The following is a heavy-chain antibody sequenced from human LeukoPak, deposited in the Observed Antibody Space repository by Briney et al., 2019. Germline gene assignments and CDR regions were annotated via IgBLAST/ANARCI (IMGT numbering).Heavy chain of an antibody. CDR1: GGTFSSYA. D-gene: IGHD1-26*01. CDR2: IIPIFGTA. Sequence: ASVKVSCKASGGTFSSYAISWVRQAPGQGLEWMGGIIPIFGTANYAQKFQGRVTITADESTSTAYVELSSLRSEDTAVYYCATTRRVGATRSDYWGQGTLVTVSS. J-gene: IGHJ4*02. V-gene: IGHV1-69*13. CDR3: ATTRRVGATRSDY.